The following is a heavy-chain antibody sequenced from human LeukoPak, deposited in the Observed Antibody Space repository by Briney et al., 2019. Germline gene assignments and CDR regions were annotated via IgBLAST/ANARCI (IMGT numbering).Heavy chain of an antibody. CDR3: ARDRQAFDI. CDR1: GGSISSGDYY. V-gene: IGHV4-30-4*08. J-gene: IGHJ3*02. CDR2: IYYSGST. Sequence: SETLSLTCTVSGGSISSGDYYWRWIRQPPGKGLEWIGYIYYSGSTYYNPSLKSRVTISVDTSKNQFSLKLSSVTAADTAVYYSARDRQAFDIWGQGTMVTVSS.